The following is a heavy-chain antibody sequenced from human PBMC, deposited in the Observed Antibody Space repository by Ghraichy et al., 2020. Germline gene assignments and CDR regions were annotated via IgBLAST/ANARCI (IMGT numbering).Heavy chain of an antibody. V-gene: IGHV4-39*01. D-gene: IGHD2-2*01. CDR1: GGSISSSSYY. Sequence: SETLSLTCTVSGGSISSSSYYWGWIRQPPGKGLEWIGSIYYSGSTYYNPSLKSRVTISVDTSKNQFSLKLSSVTAADTAVYYCARVGRSSTSSDPWGQGTLVTVSS. J-gene: IGHJ5*02. CDR2: IYYSGST. CDR3: ARVGRSSTSSDP.